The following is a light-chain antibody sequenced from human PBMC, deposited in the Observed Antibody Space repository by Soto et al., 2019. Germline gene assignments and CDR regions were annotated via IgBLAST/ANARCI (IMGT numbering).Light chain of an antibody. CDR3: STWDDSLSGWV. J-gene: IGLJ3*02. CDR1: TSNIGTNF. CDR2: KTS. Sequence: QSVLTQPSSVSGAPGQRVTISCSGTTSNIGTNFVYWYQQFPGTAPKLLIDKTSRRPSGVPDRFSGSKSVTSASLAISGLRSEDESDYYCSTWDDSLSGWVFGGGTKLTVL. V-gene: IGLV1-47*01.